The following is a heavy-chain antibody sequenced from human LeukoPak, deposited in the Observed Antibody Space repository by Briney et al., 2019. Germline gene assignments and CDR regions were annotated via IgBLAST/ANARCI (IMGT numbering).Heavy chain of an antibody. CDR3: AKTDCTSSSCYTIES. D-gene: IGHD2-2*02. CDR2: ISDSGGDT. Sequence: PGGSLRLSCAASGFTFSSYAMSWVRQAPGRGLEWVSVISDSGGDTSYADSGKGRFTISRDNSKNTLYLQMNSPRAEDTAVYYCAKTDCTSSSCYTIESWGQGTLVTVSS. J-gene: IGHJ4*02. V-gene: IGHV3-23*01. CDR1: GFTFSSYA.